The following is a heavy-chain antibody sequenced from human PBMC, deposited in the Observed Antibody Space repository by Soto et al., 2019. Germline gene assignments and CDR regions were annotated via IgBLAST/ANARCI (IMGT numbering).Heavy chain of an antibody. V-gene: IGHV3-23*01. D-gene: IGHD3-10*01. Sequence: EVELMDSGGGLVQRGGSLRLSCAASGFIFTSYAMSWVRQAPGKGLEWVSSISGSGASAYYADSVRGRLTISRDNSKNTLYLQMNSLRVEDTAVYYCARGVRVWGAFMPPDCWGQGTLVAVSS. CDR3: ARGVRVWGAFMPPDC. CDR1: GFIFTSYA. CDR2: ISGSGASA. J-gene: IGHJ4*02.